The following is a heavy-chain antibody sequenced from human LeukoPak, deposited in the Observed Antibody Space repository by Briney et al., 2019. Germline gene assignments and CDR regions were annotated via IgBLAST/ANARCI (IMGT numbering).Heavy chain of an antibody. J-gene: IGHJ5*02. CDR3: ARDFLEVGATRWFDP. CDR2: IYHSGST. D-gene: IGHD1-26*01. V-gene: IGHV4-38-2*02. CDR1: GYSISSGYY. Sequence: SETLSLTCTVSGYSISSGYYWGWIRQPPGKGLEWIGSIYHSGSTYYNPSLKSRVTISVDTSKNQFSLKLSSVTAADTAVYYCARDFLEVGATRWFDPWGQGTLVTVSS.